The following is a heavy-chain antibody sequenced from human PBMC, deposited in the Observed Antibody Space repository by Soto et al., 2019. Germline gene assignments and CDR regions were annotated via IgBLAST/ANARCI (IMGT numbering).Heavy chain of an antibody. V-gene: IGHV3-23*01. CDR1: GLAFGNYA. D-gene: IGHD3-3*02. J-gene: IGHJ6*02. CDR2: VSTNGRST. CDR3: AKDLAFNYFYGMDV. Sequence: GGSLRLSCRASGLAFGNYAMNWVRQVPGRGLEWVAGVSTNGRSTYYADSVRGRFTISRDNSKITVYLQMNSLRAEDTAVYYCAKDLAFNYFYGMDVWGQGTTVTVSS.